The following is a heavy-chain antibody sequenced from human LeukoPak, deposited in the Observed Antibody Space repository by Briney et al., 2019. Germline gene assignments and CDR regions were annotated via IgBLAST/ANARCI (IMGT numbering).Heavy chain of an antibody. D-gene: IGHD1-26*01. J-gene: IGHJ4*02. CDR2: IYYSGSSGST. CDR1: GGSISGDY. Sequence: PSETLSLTCIVSGGSISGDYWSWIRQPPGKGLEWIGYIYYSGSSGSTDYNPSLKSRVTISVDMSKNQFSLKLSSVTAADTALYYCARHQAGGSFDYWGQGTLVTVSS. V-gene: IGHV4-59*01. CDR3: ARHQAGGSFDY.